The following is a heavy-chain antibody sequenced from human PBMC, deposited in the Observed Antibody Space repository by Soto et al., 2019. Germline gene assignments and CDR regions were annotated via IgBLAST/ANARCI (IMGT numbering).Heavy chain of an antibody. CDR2: IYYSGST. Sequence: NPSETLSLTCTVSGGSIRSYYCSWIRQPPGEGLEWIGYIYYSGSTNYNPSLKSRVHISVDTSKNQFSLKLSSVTAADTAVYYCARDGPVHPWWLQRHDGFDIWGQGTMVTVSS. D-gene: IGHD5-12*01. V-gene: IGHV4-59*01. CDR1: GGSIRSYY. CDR3: ARDGPVHPWWLQRHDGFDI. J-gene: IGHJ3*02.